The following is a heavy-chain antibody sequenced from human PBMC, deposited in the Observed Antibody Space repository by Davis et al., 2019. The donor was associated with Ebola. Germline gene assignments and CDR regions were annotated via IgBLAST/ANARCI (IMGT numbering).Heavy chain of an antibody. Sequence: GESLKISCAASGFNFRSYGMHWVRQAPDKGLEWVAVIWYDGSRKYYGDSVKGRFTISRDNSNNLLYLQMNSLRAEDTAVYYCARDGEGVVGATGIDYWGQGTLVTVSS. D-gene: IGHD1-26*01. V-gene: IGHV3-33*01. J-gene: IGHJ4*02. CDR1: GFNFRSYG. CDR2: IWYDGSRK. CDR3: ARDGEGVVGATGIDY.